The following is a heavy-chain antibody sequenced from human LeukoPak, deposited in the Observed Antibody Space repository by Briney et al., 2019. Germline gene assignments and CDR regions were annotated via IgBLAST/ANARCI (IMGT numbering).Heavy chain of an antibody. CDR1: GGSFSDYY. J-gene: IGHJ6*02. CDR3: VRGGYCTVFSCDYYYGMDV. CDR2: INHSGIT. V-gene: IGHV4-34*01. D-gene: IGHD2-8*02. Sequence: SETLSLTCAVYGGSFSDYYWSWVRQSPRSGLEWIGEINHSGITTYNPSLKSRVTMSVDTSKNQFSLKLSSVTAADTAVYYCVRGGYCTVFSCDYYYGMDVWGRGTTVTVSS.